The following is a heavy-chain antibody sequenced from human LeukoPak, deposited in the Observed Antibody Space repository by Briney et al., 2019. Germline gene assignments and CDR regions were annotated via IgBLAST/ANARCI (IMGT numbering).Heavy chain of an antibody. J-gene: IGHJ4*02. CDR2: INTDGSST. V-gene: IGHV3-74*01. Sequence: GGSLRLSCAASGFTFSRYWMHWVRQPPGKGLVWVSRINTDGSSTSYADSVKGRFTISRDNAKNTLYLQMNSLRAEDTAVYYCARAHCSGGSCYSGDLVDYWGQGTLVTVSS. D-gene: IGHD2-15*01. CDR3: ARAHCSGGSCYSGDLVDY. CDR1: GFTFSRYW.